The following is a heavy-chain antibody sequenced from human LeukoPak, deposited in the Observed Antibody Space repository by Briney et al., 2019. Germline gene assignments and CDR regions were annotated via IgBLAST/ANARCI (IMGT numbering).Heavy chain of an antibody. Sequence: SETLSLTCTVSGGSISSGDYYWSWIRQPPGKGLEWIGNIYYSGSTYYNPSLKSRVTISVDTSKNQFSLKLSSVTAADTAVYYCARAIVVVPAAKCWFDPWGQGTLVTVSS. CDR3: ARAIVVVPAAKCWFDP. D-gene: IGHD2-2*01. CDR2: IYYSGST. J-gene: IGHJ5*02. V-gene: IGHV4-30-4*01. CDR1: GGSISSGDYY.